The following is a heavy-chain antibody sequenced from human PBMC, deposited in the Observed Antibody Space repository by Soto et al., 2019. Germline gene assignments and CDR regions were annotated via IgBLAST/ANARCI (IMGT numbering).Heavy chain of an antibody. CDR3: ARDSETNGHSYGYFDY. CDR2: ISYDGSNT. J-gene: IGHJ4*02. CDR1: GFTFRTYA. V-gene: IGHV3-30*04. D-gene: IGHD5-18*01. Sequence: GGSLRLSCAAYGFTFRTYAMHWVRQAPGKGLEWVAVISYDGSNTYYADSVKGRFTISRDSSKNTLYLQMNSLRTEDSAVYYCARDSETNGHSYGYFDYWGQGTLVTVSS.